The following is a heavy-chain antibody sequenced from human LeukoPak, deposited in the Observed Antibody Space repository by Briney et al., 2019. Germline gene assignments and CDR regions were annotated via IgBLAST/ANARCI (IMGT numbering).Heavy chain of an antibody. D-gene: IGHD3/OR15-3a*01. J-gene: IGHJ4*02. CDR3: ARQTGSGLFTLP. Sequence: SETLSLTCSVSGASISSTRYYWGWIRQPPGKGLEWIGTIFYSGTTYYNPSLKSRITISVDTSKNQFSLKLSSVTAADTAMYYCARQTGSGLFTLPGGQGTLVTVSS. CDR2: IFYSGTT. CDR1: GASISSTRYY. V-gene: IGHV4-39*01.